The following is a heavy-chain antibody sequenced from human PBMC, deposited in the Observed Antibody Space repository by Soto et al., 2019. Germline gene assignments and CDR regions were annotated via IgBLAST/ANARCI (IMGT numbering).Heavy chain of an antibody. CDR3: ARSRGSTRSFDY. D-gene: IGHD2-15*01. J-gene: IGHJ4*02. CDR2: IYYSGST. CDR1: GASISTYW. V-gene: IGHV4-59*01. Sequence: ETLSLTCPVSGASISTYWWSWIRQPPRKGLEWIGYIYYSGSTNYNPSLKSRVTISVDTSKNQFSLKLTSVTAADTAVYYCARSRGSTRSFDYWGQGTPVTVSS.